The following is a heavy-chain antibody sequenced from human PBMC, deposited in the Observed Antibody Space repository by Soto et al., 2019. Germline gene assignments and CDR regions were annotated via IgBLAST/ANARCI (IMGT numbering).Heavy chain of an antibody. CDR3: AKGGDSSGWEFDY. CDR2: INPNTGGT. Sequence: ASLKVSCKASGYTFTGNYMHWVRQAPGQGLEWMGWINPNTGGTNFAQKFQGWITMTRDTSLSTAYMELSRLTSGDTAVYYCAKGGDSSGWEFDYWGQGTLVTVSS. V-gene: IGHV1-2*04. J-gene: IGHJ4*02. D-gene: IGHD6-19*01. CDR1: GYTFTGNY.